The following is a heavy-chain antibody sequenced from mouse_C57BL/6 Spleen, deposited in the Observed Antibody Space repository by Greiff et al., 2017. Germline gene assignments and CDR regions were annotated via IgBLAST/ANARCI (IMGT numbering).Heavy chain of an antibody. CDR1: GYAFTNYL. CDR3: ARGDYSGSSPYYFDC. V-gene: IGHV1-54*01. D-gene: IGHD1-1*01. Sequence: VQLQQSGAELVRPGTSVKVSCKASGYAFTNYLIEWVKQRPGQGLEWIGVINPGSGGTNYNEKFKGKATLTADKSSSTAYMQLSSLTSEDSAVYFCARGDYSGSSPYYFDCWGQGTTLTVSS. J-gene: IGHJ2*01. CDR2: INPGSGGT.